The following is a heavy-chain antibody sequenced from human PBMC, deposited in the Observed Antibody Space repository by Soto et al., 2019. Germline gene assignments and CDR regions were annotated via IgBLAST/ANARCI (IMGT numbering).Heavy chain of an antibody. D-gene: IGHD6-13*01. V-gene: IGHV2-5*02. CDR1: GFSLSTSGVG. CDR3: AHRRDSSSWQYYFDY. CDR2: IYWDDDK. Sequence: QITLKESGPTLVKPTQTLTLTCTFSGFSLSTSGVGVGWIRQPPGKALEWLALIYWDDDKRYSQSLKSRRTITKDTSKNQVVLTMTNMDPVDTATYYCAHRRDSSSWQYYFDYWGQGTLVTVSS. J-gene: IGHJ4*02.